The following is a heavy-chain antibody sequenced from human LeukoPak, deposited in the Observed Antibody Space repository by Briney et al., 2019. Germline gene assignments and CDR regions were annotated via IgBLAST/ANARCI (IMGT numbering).Heavy chain of an antibody. CDR2: MQYDGSEE. J-gene: IGHJ4*02. Sequence: GGSLRLSRAASGFSFNTYGMHWVRQAPGKGLEWVTFMQYDGSEEYYADSVKGRFTISRDNSKNTLYLQMDSLRGEDTAVYYCAGKAAAYYFVYWGQGTLVTVSS. V-gene: IGHV3-30*02. CDR3: AGKAAAYYFVY. CDR1: GFSFNTYG. D-gene: IGHD2-2*01.